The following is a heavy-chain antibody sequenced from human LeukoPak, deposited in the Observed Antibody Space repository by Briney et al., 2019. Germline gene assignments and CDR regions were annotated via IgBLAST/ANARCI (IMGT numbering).Heavy chain of an antibody. V-gene: IGHV1-18*01. CDR1: GYTFTSYG. CDR2: ISAYNGNT. D-gene: IGHD2-2*01. J-gene: IGHJ5*02. Sequence: GASVKVSCKASGYTFTSYGISWVRQAPGQGLEWMGWISAYNGNTNYAQKLQGRVTMTTDTSTSTAYMELRSLRSDDTAVYYCAREGVVPAAKGVFDPWGQGTLVTVSS. CDR3: AREGVVPAAKGVFDP.